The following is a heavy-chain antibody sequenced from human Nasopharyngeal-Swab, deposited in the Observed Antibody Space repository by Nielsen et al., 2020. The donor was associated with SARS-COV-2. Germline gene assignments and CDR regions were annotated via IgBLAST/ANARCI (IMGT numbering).Heavy chain of an antibody. D-gene: IGHD5-24*01. CDR1: GGSISSYY. CDR3: ARDKGGMATLDYYYYYYMDV. J-gene: IGHJ6*03. Sequence: ESLKISCTVSGGSISSYYWSWIRQPPGKGLEWIGYIYYSGSTNYNPSLKSRVTISVDTSKNQFSLKLSSVTAADTAVYYCARDKGGMATLDYYYYYYMDVWGKGTTVTVSS. CDR2: IYYSGST. V-gene: IGHV4-59*01.